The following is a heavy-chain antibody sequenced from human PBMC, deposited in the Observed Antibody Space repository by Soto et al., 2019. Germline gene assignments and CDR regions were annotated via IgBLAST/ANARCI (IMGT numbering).Heavy chain of an antibody. CDR1: GFTFSNAW. J-gene: IGHJ6*02. D-gene: IGHD3-9*01. Sequence: GGSLRLSCAASGFTFSNAWMSWVRQAPGKGLEWVGRIKSKTDGGTTDYAAPVKGRFTISRDDSKNTLYLQMNSLKTEDTAVYYCTTDGKLRYFDWLNYYYYGMDVWGQGTTVTV. CDR3: TTDGKLRYFDWLNYYYYGMDV. CDR2: IKSKTDGGTT. V-gene: IGHV3-15*01.